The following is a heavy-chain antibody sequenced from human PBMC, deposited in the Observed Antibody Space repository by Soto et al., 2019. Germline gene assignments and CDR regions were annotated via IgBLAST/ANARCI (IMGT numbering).Heavy chain of an antibody. CDR3: ARAAYYYESSGYYPGDY. V-gene: IGHV1-3*01. D-gene: IGHD3-22*01. J-gene: IGHJ4*02. CDR2: INAGYGNT. CDR1: GYSFTSYA. Sequence: ASVKVSCKASGYSFTSYAIHWMRQAPGQRLEWMGWINAGYGNTKVPQKFQGRVTFTRDTSASTVYMEVSSLRSEDTAVYYCARAAYYYESSGYYPGDYWGQGTLVTVSS.